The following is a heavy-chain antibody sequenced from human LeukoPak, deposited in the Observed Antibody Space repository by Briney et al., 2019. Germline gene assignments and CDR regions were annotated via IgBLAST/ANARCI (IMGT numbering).Heavy chain of an antibody. J-gene: IGHJ6*03. V-gene: IGHV1-2*02. D-gene: IGHD5-24*01. Sequence: GASVKISCKASGYTFTSYGISWVRQAPGQGLEWMGWINPNSGGTNYAQKFQGRVTMTRDTSISTAYMELSKLRSDDTAVYYCARWLQYSYYYYMDVWGKGTTVTVSS. CDR3: ARWLQYSYYYYMDV. CDR1: GYTFTSYG. CDR2: INPNSGGT.